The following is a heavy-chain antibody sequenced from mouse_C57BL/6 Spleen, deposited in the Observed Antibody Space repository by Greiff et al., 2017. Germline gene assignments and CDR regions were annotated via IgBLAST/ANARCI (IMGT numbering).Heavy chain of an antibody. CDR3: ARKPNWDVWYFDV. V-gene: IGHV4-1*01. Sequence: TASGIDFSRYWMSWVRRAPGKGLEWIGEINPDSSTINYAPSLKDKFIISKDNAKNTLYLQMSKVRSEDTALYYCARKPNWDVWYFDVWGTGTTVTVSS. J-gene: IGHJ1*03. CDR2: INPDSSTI. CDR1: GIDFSRYW. D-gene: IGHD4-1*01.